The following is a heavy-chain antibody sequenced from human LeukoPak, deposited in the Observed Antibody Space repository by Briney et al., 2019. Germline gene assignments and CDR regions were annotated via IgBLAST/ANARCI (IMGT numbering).Heavy chain of an antibody. Sequence: SETLSLTCIVSGGSISSNSFYWGWIRQPPGKGLEWIGSIYYGGSTYYNPSLKSRVTISVDTSKNQFSLKLRSVTAADTAVYYCGHSGIYYLFDYWGQGSLVTVSS. CDR3: GHSGIYYLFDY. CDR2: IYYGGST. V-gene: IGHV4-39*01. D-gene: IGHD1-26*01. CDR1: GGSISSNSFY. J-gene: IGHJ4*02.